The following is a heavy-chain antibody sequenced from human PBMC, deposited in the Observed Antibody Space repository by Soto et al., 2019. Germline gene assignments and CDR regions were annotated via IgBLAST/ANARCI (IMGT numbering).Heavy chain of an antibody. CDR2: LYYTGST. D-gene: IGHD3-3*01. J-gene: IGHJ6*02. Sequence: SETLSLTCNVSGGSISDFYWSWIRQSPGKRLEWIGYLYYTGSTNYNPALKSRVTISLDTSKTQFSLKLGSVTAADTAVYYCARGGGYDFRSSQAPPIDVWGQGTTVTV. V-gene: IGHV4-59*01. CDR1: GGSISDFY. CDR3: ARGGGYDFRSSQAPPIDV.